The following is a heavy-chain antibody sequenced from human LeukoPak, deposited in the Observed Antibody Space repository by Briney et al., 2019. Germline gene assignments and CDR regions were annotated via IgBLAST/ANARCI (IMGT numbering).Heavy chain of an antibody. CDR1: GFTFSYAW. Sequence: GGSLRLSCAASGFTFSYAWMSWVRQAPGKGLEWVAVIWYDGSNKYYADSVKGRFTVSRDNSKNTLYLQMNSLRAEDTALYYCARDPGYFDYVWGSYFDYWGQGTLVTVSS. D-gene: IGHD3-16*01. CDR2: IWYDGSNK. CDR3: ARDPGYFDYVWGSYFDY. J-gene: IGHJ4*02. V-gene: IGHV3-33*08.